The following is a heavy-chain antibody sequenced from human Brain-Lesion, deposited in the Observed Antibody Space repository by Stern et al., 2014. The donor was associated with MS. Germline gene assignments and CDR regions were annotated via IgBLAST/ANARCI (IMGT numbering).Heavy chain of an antibody. CDR1: GFSGSNNY. V-gene: IGHV3-53*01. J-gene: IGHJ5*02. D-gene: IGHD2-15*01. Sequence: EVQLVPSGGKLIQPGESLRISCAASGFSGSNNYMTWVRQAPGKGLEWVXLIYSGGGTYYADSVKGRFTISRDNSKNTLYLQMNNLRAEDTAVYYCARDRTCTGGSCYGTWGQGTLVTVSS. CDR3: ARDRTCTGGSCYGT. CDR2: IYSGGGT.